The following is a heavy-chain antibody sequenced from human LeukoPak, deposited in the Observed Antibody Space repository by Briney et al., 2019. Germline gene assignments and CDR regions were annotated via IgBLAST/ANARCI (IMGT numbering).Heavy chain of an antibody. Sequence: GGSLRLSCAASGFTFSSYAMSWVRQAPGTVPEWVANIKQDGSETHYMDAVKGRFTISRDNTKNSLYLQMNSLRAEDTAVYYCTRDGPLYSPTSGWFGPWGQGTLVTVSS. CDR1: GFTFSSYA. CDR2: IKQDGSET. D-gene: IGHD6-13*01. J-gene: IGHJ5*02. V-gene: IGHV3-7*01. CDR3: TRDGPLYSPTSGWFGP.